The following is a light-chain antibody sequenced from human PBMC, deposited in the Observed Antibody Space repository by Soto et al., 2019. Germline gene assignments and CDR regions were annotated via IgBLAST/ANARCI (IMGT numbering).Light chain of an antibody. CDR2: EAS. CDR1: QSVSSN. CDR3: QQRSDGPWT. Sequence: EIVSPQSQATLSLSRGARGTLSFRASQSVSSNVAWYQQKPDQPPSLLMYEASTRATGSPPRFSGGGSGTDLTLPISSLEPEDFAVDYCQQRSDGPWTFGQGTKVDIK. V-gene: IGKV3-11*01. J-gene: IGKJ1*01.